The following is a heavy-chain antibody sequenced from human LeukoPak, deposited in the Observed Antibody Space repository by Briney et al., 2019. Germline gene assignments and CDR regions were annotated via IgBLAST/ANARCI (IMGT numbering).Heavy chain of an antibody. V-gene: IGHV1-18*01. Sequence: ASVKVSCKGTGYTFTNNGIHWVRQAPGQGLEWMGWISAFNGYTNYAQNLQGRVTMTTDTSTSTAYMELRSLRSDDTAVYYCARGQPGTIFGVVMGYWGQGTLVTVSS. D-gene: IGHD3-3*01. CDR1: GYTFTNNG. CDR2: ISAFNGYT. J-gene: IGHJ4*02. CDR3: ARGQPGTIFGVVMGY.